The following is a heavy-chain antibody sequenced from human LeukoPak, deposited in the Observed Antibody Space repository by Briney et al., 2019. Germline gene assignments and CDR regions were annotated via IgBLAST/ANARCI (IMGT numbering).Heavy chain of an antibody. CDR3: ARDEVGSVYQPPGDY. CDR2: INPNSGGT. Sequence: GASVKVSCKASGYTFTGYYMHWVRQAPGQGLEWMGWINPNSGGTNYAQKFQGRVTMTRDTSISTAYMELSRLRSDDTAVYYCARDEVGSVYQPPGDYWGQGTLVTVSS. V-gene: IGHV1-2*02. D-gene: IGHD2-2*01. CDR1: GYTFTGYY. J-gene: IGHJ4*02.